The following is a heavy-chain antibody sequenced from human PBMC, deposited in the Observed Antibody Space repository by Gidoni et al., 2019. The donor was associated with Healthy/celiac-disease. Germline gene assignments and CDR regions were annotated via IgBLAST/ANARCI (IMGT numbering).Heavy chain of an antibody. CDR3: AKELSMVVVTTDFDY. V-gene: IGHV3-23*01. Sequence: EVQLLESGGGLVQLGGSLRLSCAASGFTFSSFAMSWVRQAPGKGLEWVSSISGSCSSTYYADSVKGRFTISRDNSKNTLYLQMNSLRAEDTAVYYCAKELSMVVVTTDFDYWGQGTLVTVSS. CDR2: ISGSCSST. J-gene: IGHJ4*02. D-gene: IGHD3-22*01. CDR1: GFTFSSFA.